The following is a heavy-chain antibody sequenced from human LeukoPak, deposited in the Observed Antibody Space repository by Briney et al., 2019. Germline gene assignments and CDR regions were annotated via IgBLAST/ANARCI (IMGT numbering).Heavy chain of an antibody. V-gene: IGHV3-21*04. D-gene: IGHD1-26*01. J-gene: IGHJ4*02. CDR3: AKDFRGDSGSYPLGN. CDR2: ISSSSSYI. CDR1: GFTFSSYS. Sequence: PGGSLRLSCAASGFTFSSYSMNWVRQAPGKGLEWVLSISSSSSYIYYADSVKGRFTISRDNAKNSLYLQMNSLRAEDTALYYCAKDFRGDSGSYPLGNWGQGTLVTVSS.